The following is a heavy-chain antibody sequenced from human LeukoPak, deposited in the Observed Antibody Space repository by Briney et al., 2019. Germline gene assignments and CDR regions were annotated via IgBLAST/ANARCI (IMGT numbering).Heavy chain of an antibody. V-gene: IGHV3-30*04. Sequence: GGSLRLSCAASGSIFSVSVIHWVRQSSGKGLEWAAGISFDGASTHYADSVKGRFTISRDNSKNTLYLQMNSLRAEDTAVYYCAKTVTYSSSWFFDYWGQGTLVTVSS. CDR1: GSIFSVSV. CDR2: ISFDGAST. CDR3: AKTVTYSSSWFFDY. D-gene: IGHD6-13*01. J-gene: IGHJ4*02.